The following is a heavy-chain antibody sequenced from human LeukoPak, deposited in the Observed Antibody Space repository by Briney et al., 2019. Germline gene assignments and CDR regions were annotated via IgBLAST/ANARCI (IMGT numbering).Heavy chain of an antibody. V-gene: IGHV3-11*01. D-gene: IGHD6-19*01. Sequence: GGSLRLSCAASGFTFSDYYMSWIRQAPGKGLEWVSYISSSGSTIYYADSVKGRFTISRDNAKNSLYLQVNSLRAEDTAVYYCARDESEYAVAGTSFDYWGQGTLVTVSS. J-gene: IGHJ4*02. CDR3: ARDESEYAVAGTSFDY. CDR1: GFTFSDYY. CDR2: ISSSGSTI.